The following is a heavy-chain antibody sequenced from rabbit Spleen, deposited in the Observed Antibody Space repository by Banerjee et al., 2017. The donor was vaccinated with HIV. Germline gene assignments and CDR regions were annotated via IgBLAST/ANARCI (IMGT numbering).Heavy chain of an antibody. CDR1: GFSFNNNYY. CDR2: IDPVFGIA. Sequence: QSLEESGGDLVKPGASLTLTCTASGFSFNNNYYMCWVRQAPGKGLEWIGSIDPVFGIANYASWVNGRFTISRDNAQNTVDLQINSLTAADTATYFCARDYNSGWDLWGPGTLVTVS. D-gene: IGHD4-1*01. V-gene: IGHV1S40*01. CDR3: ARDYNSGWDL. J-gene: IGHJ4*01.